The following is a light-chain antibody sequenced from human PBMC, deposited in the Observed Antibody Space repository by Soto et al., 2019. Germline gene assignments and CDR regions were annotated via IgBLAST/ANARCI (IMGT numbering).Light chain of an antibody. Sequence: QSVLTQPPSVSGAPGQRVTISCTGSSSNIGADYDVHWYQQLPGTAPKLLIYGNSNRPSGVPDRFSGSKSGTSASLAITGLQPEDEADYYCQSYDSSLSAVVFGGGTQLTVL. V-gene: IGLV1-40*01. CDR3: QSYDSSLSAVV. CDR1: SSNIGADYD. CDR2: GNS. J-gene: IGLJ3*02.